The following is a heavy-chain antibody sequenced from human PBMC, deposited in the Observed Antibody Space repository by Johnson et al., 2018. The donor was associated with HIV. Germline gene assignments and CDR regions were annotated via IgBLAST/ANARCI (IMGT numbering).Heavy chain of an antibody. CDR1: GFTLNDYA. D-gene: IGHD3-16*01. CDR2: ISYDGSNK. Sequence: QVQLVESGGGSEQPGRSLRLSCAASGFTLNDYAIHWVRQAPGKGLEWVAVISYDGSNKYYADSVKGRFTISRDNSKNTLYLQMNSLRAEDTAVYYCAKDMGGDRNAFDIWGQGTMVTVSS. V-gene: IGHV3-30*18. CDR3: AKDMGGDRNAFDI. J-gene: IGHJ3*02.